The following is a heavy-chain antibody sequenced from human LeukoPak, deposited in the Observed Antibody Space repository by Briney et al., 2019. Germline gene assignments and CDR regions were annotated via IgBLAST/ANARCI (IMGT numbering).Heavy chain of an antibody. CDR2: IYSGGNK. CDR3: ARWDRSAYGYFDL. D-gene: IGHD3-22*01. CDR1: GFIVSGNY. Sequence: PGGSLRLSCAASGFIVSGNYMSWVRQSPGKGVEGVSFIYSGGNKYYADPVKGRFTISRDNSKNTLYLQMNSLRAEDTAVYYCARWDRSAYGYFDLWGRGTLVTVSS. V-gene: IGHV3-53*01. J-gene: IGHJ2*01.